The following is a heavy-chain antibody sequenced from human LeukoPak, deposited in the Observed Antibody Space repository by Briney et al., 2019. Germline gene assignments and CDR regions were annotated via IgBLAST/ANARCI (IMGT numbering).Heavy chain of an antibody. Sequence: GGSLRLSCAASGFTLSSYGMHWVRQAPGKGLEWLAVIWYDGSNEFYADSVKGRFTISRDNSRNTLYLQMNSLRAEDTAVYYCARDGCSGGSCLLYWGQGTLVTVSS. D-gene: IGHD2-15*01. V-gene: IGHV3-33*01. CDR2: IWYDGSNE. CDR3: ARDGCSGGSCLLY. CDR1: GFTLSSYG. J-gene: IGHJ4*02.